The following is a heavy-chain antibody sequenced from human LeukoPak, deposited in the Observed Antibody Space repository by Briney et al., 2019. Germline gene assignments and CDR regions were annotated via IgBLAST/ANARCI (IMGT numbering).Heavy chain of an antibody. CDR3: AREGPYSSGWPVDAFDI. CDR2: INPNSGGT. Sequence: ASVKVSCKASGGTFSSYAISWVRQAPGQGLEWMGWINPNSGGTNYAQKFQGRVTMTRDTSISTAYMELSRLRSDDTAVYYCAREGPYSSGWPVDAFDIWGQGTMVTVSS. CDR1: GGTFSSYA. D-gene: IGHD6-19*01. J-gene: IGHJ3*02. V-gene: IGHV1-2*02.